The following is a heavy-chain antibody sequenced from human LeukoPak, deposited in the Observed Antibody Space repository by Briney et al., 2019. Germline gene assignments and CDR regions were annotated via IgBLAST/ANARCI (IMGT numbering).Heavy chain of an antibody. V-gene: IGHV4-61*02. CDR3: ARAYSSYMYYYYYMDV. CDR2: IYTSGST. CDR1: GDSISSGSYY. J-gene: IGHJ6*03. D-gene: IGHD6-6*01. Sequence: SETLSLTCTVSGDSISSGSYYWSWIRQPAGKALEWIGRIYTSGSTNYNPSLKSRVTISLGTSKNQFSLTLSSVTATDTAVYYCARAYSSYMYYYYYMDVWGKGTTVTVSS.